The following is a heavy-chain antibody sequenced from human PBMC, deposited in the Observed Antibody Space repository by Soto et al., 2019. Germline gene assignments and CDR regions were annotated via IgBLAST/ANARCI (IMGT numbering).Heavy chain of an antibody. CDR1: GFTFSNYG. Sequence: GGSLRLSCAASGFTFSNYGMHWVRQAPGKGLEWVAVISYDGSNKYYADSVKGRFTISRDNSKNTLYLQMNRLRAEDTAVYYCASQYYDILTGYREVDYWGQGXLVTVYS. CDR3: ASQYYDILTGYREVDY. D-gene: IGHD3-9*01. J-gene: IGHJ4*02. CDR2: ISYDGSNK. V-gene: IGHV3-30*03.